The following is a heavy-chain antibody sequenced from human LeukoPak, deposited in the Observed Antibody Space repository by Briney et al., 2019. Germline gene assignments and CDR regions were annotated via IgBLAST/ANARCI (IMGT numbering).Heavy chain of an antibody. CDR3: ARSYYYGSGSSSLAFDI. CDR1: GFTFSNYA. Sequence: PGGSLRLSCAASGFTFSNYAMSWVRQAPGKGLEWVANIKQDGSEKYYADSVKGRFTISRDNSKNTLYLQMNSLRAEDTAVYYCARSYYYGSGSSSLAFDIWGQGTMVTVSS. CDR2: IKQDGSEK. J-gene: IGHJ3*02. D-gene: IGHD3-10*01. V-gene: IGHV3-7*04.